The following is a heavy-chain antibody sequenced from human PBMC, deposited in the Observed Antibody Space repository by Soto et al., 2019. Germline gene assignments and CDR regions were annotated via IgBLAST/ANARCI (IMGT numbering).Heavy chain of an antibody. V-gene: IGHV4-30-2*01. J-gene: IGHJ4*02. CDR3: ARSMTTVTTNDY. CDR2: IYHSGST. Sequence: QLRLQESGSGPVKPSQTLSLTCAVSGGSISSGGYSWSWIRQPPGKGLEWIGYIYHSGSTYYNPSLKSRVTISVDRSKNQFSLKLSSVTAADTAVYYCARSMTTVTTNDYWGQGSLVTVSS. D-gene: IGHD4-17*01. CDR1: GGSISSGGYS.